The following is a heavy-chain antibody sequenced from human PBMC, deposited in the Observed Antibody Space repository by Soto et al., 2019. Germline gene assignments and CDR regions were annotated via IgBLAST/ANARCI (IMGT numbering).Heavy chain of an antibody. Sequence: ASVKVSCKASGYTFTSYGISWVRQAPGQGLEWMGWISAYNGNTNYAQKLQGGVTMTTDTSTSTAYMELRSLRSDDTAVYYCARGGGSSSSWPYYYYSMDVWGQGTTVTVSS. D-gene: IGHD6-13*01. CDR2: ISAYNGNT. CDR1: GYTFTSYG. V-gene: IGHV1-18*01. CDR3: ARGGGSSSSWPYYYYSMDV. J-gene: IGHJ6*02.